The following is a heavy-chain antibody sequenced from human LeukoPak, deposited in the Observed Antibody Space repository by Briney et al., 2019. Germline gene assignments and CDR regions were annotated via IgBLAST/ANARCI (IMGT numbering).Heavy chain of an antibody. Sequence: PAASVKVSCKASGYTFTNYGISWVRQAPGKGLQFVGWISAYSGDTNYVQELQGRVTMSTDTSTSTAYMELRSLRSDDTAVYYCARGPGFWSGFVWFDPWGQGTLVTVSS. CDR2: ISAYSGDT. V-gene: IGHV1-18*01. D-gene: IGHD3-3*01. CDR1: GYTFTNYG. J-gene: IGHJ5*02. CDR3: ARGPGFWSGFVWFDP.